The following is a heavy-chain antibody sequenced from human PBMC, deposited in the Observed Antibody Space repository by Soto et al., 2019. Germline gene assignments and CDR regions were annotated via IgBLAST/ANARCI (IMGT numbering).Heavy chain of an antibody. J-gene: IGHJ4*01. V-gene: IGHV3-48*03. CDR3: ARGGCYLVN. Sequence: GGSLRLSCAASGFTFSSYEMNWVRQAPGKGLEWVSYITGSGNTIYYADSVKGRFTISRDNAKNSMYLQMNSLRAEDTAVYYCARGGCYLVNSDQGTLVAVFS. CDR2: ITGSGNTI. CDR1: GFTFSSYE.